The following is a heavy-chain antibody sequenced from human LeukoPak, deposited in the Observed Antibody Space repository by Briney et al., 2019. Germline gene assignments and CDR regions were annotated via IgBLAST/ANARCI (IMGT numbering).Heavy chain of an antibody. CDR3: AKDRYSYAFEYSDS. Sequence: GGSLRLSCAASGFTLSSYTMNWVRQAPGKGLEWVSYISSSGSTIYYADSVKGRFTISRDNAKNSLYLQMNSLRAEDTAVYYCAKDRYSYAFEYSDSWGQGTLVTVSS. J-gene: IGHJ4*02. D-gene: IGHD5-18*01. CDR1: GFTLSSYT. CDR2: ISSSGSTI. V-gene: IGHV3-48*01.